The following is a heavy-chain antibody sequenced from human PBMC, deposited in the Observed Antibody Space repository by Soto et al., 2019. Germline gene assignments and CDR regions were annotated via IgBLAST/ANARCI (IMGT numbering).Heavy chain of an antibody. CDR1: GYSFTSYW. Sequence: PGESLKISCNGSGYSFTSYWISWVRQMPWKGLEWMGRIDPSDSYTNYSPSFQGHVTISADKSISTAYLQWSSLKASDTAMYYCARHGRITMVRGVIIYDYWGQGTLVPVSP. J-gene: IGHJ4*02. D-gene: IGHD3-10*01. CDR3: ARHGRITMVRGVIIYDY. CDR2: IDPSDSYT. V-gene: IGHV5-10-1*01.